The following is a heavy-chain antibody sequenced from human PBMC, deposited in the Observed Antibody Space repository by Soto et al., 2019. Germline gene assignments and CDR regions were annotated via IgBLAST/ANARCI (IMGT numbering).Heavy chain of an antibody. J-gene: IGHJ6*02. V-gene: IGHV3-30*18. CDR1: GFTFSSYG. Sequence: GGSLRLSCAASGFTFSSYGMHWVRQAPGKGLEWVAVISYDGSNKYYADSVKGRFTISRDNSKNTLYLQMNSLRAEDTAVYYCAKDQGLGTEGMDVWGQGTTVTVSS. CDR3: AKDQGLGTEGMDV. CDR2: ISYDGSNK. D-gene: IGHD1-1*01.